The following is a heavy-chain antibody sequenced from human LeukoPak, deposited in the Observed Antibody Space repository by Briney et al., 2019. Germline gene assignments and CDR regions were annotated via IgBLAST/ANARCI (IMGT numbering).Heavy chain of an antibody. J-gene: IGHJ6*03. Sequence: GASVKVSCKASGGTFSSYPISWVRQAPGQGLEWMGRIIPIHDMTNYAQKFQGRLTITAAKSTSTVYMELSSLRSEDTAVYYCARTVVANYYYYYYMDVWGKGTTVTVSS. CDR1: GGTFSSYP. CDR3: ARTVVANYYYYYYMDV. D-gene: IGHD2-21*01. CDR2: IIPIHDMT. V-gene: IGHV1-69*02.